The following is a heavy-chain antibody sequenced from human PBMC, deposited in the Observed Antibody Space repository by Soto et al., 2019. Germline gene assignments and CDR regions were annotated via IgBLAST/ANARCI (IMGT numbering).Heavy chain of an antibody. D-gene: IGHD3-3*01. Sequence: VGSLRLSCAASGFTFRSYTMHWVRQAPGKGLEWVAFISNDGSNKDDADSVKGRFTISRDNSKNTLYLQMNSLRPEDTAVYYCAREEAKHNFGYYFYFPMDVWGQGTTVTVSS. CDR3: AREEAKHNFGYYFYFPMDV. J-gene: IGHJ6*02. CDR2: ISNDGSNK. V-gene: IGHV3-30*04. CDR1: GFTFRSYT.